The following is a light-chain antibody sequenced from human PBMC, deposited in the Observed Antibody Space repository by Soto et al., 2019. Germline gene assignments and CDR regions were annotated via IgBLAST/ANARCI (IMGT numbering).Light chain of an antibody. Sequence: QTVVTQEPSFSVSPGGTVTLTCGLTSGSVSTTYYPSWYQQTPGQAPRTLIYSTNIRSSGVPDRFSGSILGNKAALTITGXXADDESDYHCMLYMGGGLVVFGGGTQLTVL. CDR2: STN. V-gene: IGLV8-61*01. CDR3: MLYMGGGLVV. CDR1: SGSVSTTYY. J-gene: IGLJ2*01.